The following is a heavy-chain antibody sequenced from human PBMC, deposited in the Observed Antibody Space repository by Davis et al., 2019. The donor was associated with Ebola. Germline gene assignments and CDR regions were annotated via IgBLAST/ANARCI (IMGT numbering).Heavy chain of an antibody. J-gene: IGHJ4*02. CDR2: ITSSSYI. D-gene: IGHD4-17*01. Sequence: GESLKISCAASGFTFSSYSMNWVRQAPGKGLEWVSSITSSSYIYYADSLRGRFTISRDNAKNSLYLQMNSLRAEDTAVYYCATESPNMTTVPNDYWGQGSLVTVSS. CDR1: GFTFSSYS. V-gene: IGHV3-21*01. CDR3: ATESPNMTTVPNDY.